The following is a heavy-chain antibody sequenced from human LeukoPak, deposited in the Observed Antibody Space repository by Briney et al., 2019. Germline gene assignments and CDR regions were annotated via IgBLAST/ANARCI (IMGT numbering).Heavy chain of an antibody. V-gene: IGHV4-34*01. CDR2: INHSGST. CDR1: GGSFSGYY. Sequence: SETLSLTCAVYGGSFSGYYWSWIRQPPGKGLEWIGEINHSGSTNYNPSLKSRVTISLDTSKNQFSLKLSSVTAADTAVYYCASVRGYSSGWYASGFDPWGQGTLVTVSS. D-gene: IGHD6-19*01. CDR3: ASVRGYSSGWYASGFDP. J-gene: IGHJ5*02.